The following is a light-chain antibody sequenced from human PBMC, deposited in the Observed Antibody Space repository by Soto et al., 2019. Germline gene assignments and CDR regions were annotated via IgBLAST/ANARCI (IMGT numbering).Light chain of an antibody. CDR2: DAS. Sequence: EIVLTQSPATLSLSPGERATLSCRASQSVSSYLAWYQQKPGQAPRLLIYDASNRATGIPARFSGSGSGTAFTLTISSLETEDFAVYYCQQSSNWPPITFGQGTRLEIK. J-gene: IGKJ5*01. CDR3: QQSSNWPPIT. CDR1: QSVSSY. V-gene: IGKV3-11*01.